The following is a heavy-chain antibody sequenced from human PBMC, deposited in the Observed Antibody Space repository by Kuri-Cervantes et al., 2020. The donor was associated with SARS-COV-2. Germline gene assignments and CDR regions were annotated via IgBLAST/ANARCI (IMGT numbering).Heavy chain of an antibody. CDR2: INSDGSNT. D-gene: IGHD3-22*01. Sequence: GESLKISCAASGFTFSSFWMHWVRQAPGKGLVWVSRINSDGSNTTYADSVKGRFTISRDNAKNSLYLQMNSLRAEDTAVYYCARGDSSGYYFDYWGQGTLVTVSS. CDR3: ARGDSSGYYFDY. J-gene: IGHJ4*02. V-gene: IGHV3-74*01. CDR1: GFTFSSFW.